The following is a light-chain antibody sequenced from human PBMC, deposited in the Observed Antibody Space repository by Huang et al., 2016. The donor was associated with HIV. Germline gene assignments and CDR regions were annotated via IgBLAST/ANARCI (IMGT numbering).Light chain of an antibody. V-gene: IGKV1-33*01. CDR2: D. CDR3: QQYDSLPFT. CDR1: QGIEKY. Sequence: DIQMTQSPSSLSASVGDRVTITCQASQGIEKYLNWYQQKPGKAPTLLIFDASRFSGSGSGTDFTFTISSLQPEDIAFYYCQQYDSLPFTFGPGTRVGFK. J-gene: IGKJ3*01.